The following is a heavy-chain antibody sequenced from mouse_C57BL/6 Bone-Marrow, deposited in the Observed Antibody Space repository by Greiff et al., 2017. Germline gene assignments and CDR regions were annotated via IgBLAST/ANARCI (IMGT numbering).Heavy chain of an antibody. D-gene: IGHD1-1*01. CDR2: IDPENGDT. CDR1: GFNIKDDY. CDR3: TTFYYTEYFDV. Sequence: EVKLMESGAELVRPGASVKLSCTASGFNIKDDYMHWVKQRPEQGLEWIGWIDPENGDTEYASKFQGKATITADTSSNTAYLQLSSLTSEDTAVYYCTTFYYTEYFDVWGTGTTVTVSS. J-gene: IGHJ1*03. V-gene: IGHV14-4*01.